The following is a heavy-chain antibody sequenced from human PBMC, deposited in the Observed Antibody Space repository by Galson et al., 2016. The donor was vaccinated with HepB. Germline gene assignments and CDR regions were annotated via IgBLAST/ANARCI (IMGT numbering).Heavy chain of an antibody. V-gene: IGHV3-48*01. Sequence: SLRLSCAASGFTSSDYNMNWVRQAPGKGLEWISFITSRSTTIYYADSVKGRFTISRDNAKNSLYLQMNSLRAEDTAVYYCAREWVIAANWFDPWGQGTLVTVSS. CDR2: ITSRSTTI. CDR1: GFTSSDYN. CDR3: AREWVIAANWFDP. J-gene: IGHJ5*02. D-gene: IGHD6-13*01.